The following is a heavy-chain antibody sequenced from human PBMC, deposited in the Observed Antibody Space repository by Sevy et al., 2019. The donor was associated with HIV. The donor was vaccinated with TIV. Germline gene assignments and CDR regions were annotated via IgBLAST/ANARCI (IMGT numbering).Heavy chain of an antibody. CDR3: ASGDGYNQWY. V-gene: IGHV4-61*01. J-gene: IGHJ4*02. Sequence: SETLSLTSTVSGGSVSSGSYYWSWIRQPPGKGLEWIGYIYYSGSTNYNPSLKSRVTISVDTSKNQFSLKLSSVTAADTAVYYCASGDGYNQWYWGQGTLVTVSS. D-gene: IGHD5-12*01. CDR1: GGSVSSGSYY. CDR2: IYYSGST.